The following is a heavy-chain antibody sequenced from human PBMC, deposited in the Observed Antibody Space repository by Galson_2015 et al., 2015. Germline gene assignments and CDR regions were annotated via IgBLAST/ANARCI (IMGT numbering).Heavy chain of an antibody. CDR2: INTGNGNT. V-gene: IGHV1-3*04. J-gene: IGHJ4*02. CDR1: GHIFTTYT. CDR3: ARGSENFDY. D-gene: IGHD6-19*01. Sequence: SCKASGHIFTTYTLHWVRQAPGQRLEWMGWINTGNGNTKYSQNFPGRLTITRDTSAGTAYMDLSSLRSEDTAVYYCARGSENFDYWGQGTLVTVSS.